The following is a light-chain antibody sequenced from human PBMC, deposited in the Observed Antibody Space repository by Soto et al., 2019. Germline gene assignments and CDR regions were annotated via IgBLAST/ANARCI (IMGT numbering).Light chain of an antibody. CDR1: QSVSKTN. CDR2: GTS. J-gene: IGKJ1*01. V-gene: IGKV3-20*01. Sequence: EIVLTQSPGTQSVSPGERATLSCRASQSVSKTNLAWYQQRRGQAPRLLIYGTSTRDGGIPARFSGSGSGTDFTLTISRLEPEDCAVYYCQQYDSSGWTFGQGTKVDIK. CDR3: QQYDSSGWT.